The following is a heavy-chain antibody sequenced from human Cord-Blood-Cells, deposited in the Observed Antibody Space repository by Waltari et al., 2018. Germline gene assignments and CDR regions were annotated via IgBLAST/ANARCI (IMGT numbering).Heavy chain of an antibody. J-gene: IGHJ2*01. Sequence: QVQLQESGPGLVKPSETLSLTCAVSGYSISSGYYWGWIRQPPGKGLEWIGSIYHSGSTYYNPSLKSRVTISVDTSKNQFSLKLSSVTAADTAVYYCARDVRYCSGGSCYWYFDLWGRGTLVTVSS. D-gene: IGHD2-15*01. CDR1: GYSISSGYY. CDR3: ARDVRYCSGGSCYWYFDL. CDR2: IYHSGST. V-gene: IGHV4-38-2*02.